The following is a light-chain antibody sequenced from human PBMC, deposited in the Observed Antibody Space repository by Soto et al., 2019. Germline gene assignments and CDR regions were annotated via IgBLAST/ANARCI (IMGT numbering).Light chain of an antibody. CDR2: RAS. CDR1: QSVIANY. V-gene: IGKV3-20*01. CDR3: QQFHSYPIT. J-gene: IGKJ5*01. Sequence: IVLPQSPGTLSLSPGERATLSCRASQSVIANYLAWYQQKPGQAPRLLIYRASSRATGIPDRFSGSGSGTDFTLTISSLQPEDFATYYCQQFHSYPITFGQGTRLEIK.